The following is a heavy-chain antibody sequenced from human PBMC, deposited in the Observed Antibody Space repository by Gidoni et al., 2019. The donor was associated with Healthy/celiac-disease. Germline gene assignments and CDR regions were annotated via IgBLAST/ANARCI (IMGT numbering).Heavy chain of an antibody. CDR2: ISGSGGST. J-gene: IGHJ3*02. Sequence: EVQLLESGGGLVQPGGSLRLSCAASGFTFSSYAMSWVRQAPGKGLEWVSVISGSGGSTYYADSVKGRFTISRDNSKNTLYLQMNSLRAEDTAVYYCAKGDVLLWFGELSPSQYDAFDIWGQGTMVTVSS. V-gene: IGHV3-23*01. D-gene: IGHD3-10*01. CDR3: AKGDVLLWFGELSPSQYDAFDI. CDR1: GFTFSSYA.